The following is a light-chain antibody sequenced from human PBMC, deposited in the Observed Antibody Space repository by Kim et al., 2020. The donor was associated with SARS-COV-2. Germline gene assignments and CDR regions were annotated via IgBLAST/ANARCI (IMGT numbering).Light chain of an antibody. V-gene: IGKV1-39*01. CDR1: QNIEKY. CDR3: QQTFSTPLT. CDR2: GAF. Sequence: ASVGDIVTITCRASQNIEKYLNWYQQKAGKAPKLLIYGAFNLHSGVPSRFSGSGSGTDFILSISSLQPEDFATYYCQQTFSTPLTFGGGTKVDIK. J-gene: IGKJ4*01.